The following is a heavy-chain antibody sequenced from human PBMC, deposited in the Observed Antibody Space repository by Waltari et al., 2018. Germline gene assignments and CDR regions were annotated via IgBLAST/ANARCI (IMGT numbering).Heavy chain of an antibody. CDR1: GFTFSSYS. D-gene: IGHD2-21*01. J-gene: IGHJ3*02. Sequence: EVQLVESGGGLVKPGGSLRLSCAASGFTFSSYSMNWVRQAPGKGLEWVSSISSSSSYIYYADSVKGRFTISRDNAKNSLYLQMNSLRAEDTAVYYCAREVEMAIYDAFDIWGQGTMVTVSS. CDR2: ISSSSSYI. V-gene: IGHV3-21*01. CDR3: AREVEMAIYDAFDI.